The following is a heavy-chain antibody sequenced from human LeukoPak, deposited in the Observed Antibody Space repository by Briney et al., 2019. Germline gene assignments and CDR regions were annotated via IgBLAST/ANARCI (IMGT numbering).Heavy chain of an antibody. CDR1: GFTFSSYA. Sequence: PGGSLRLSCAASGFTFSSYAMSWVRQAPGKGLEWVSAISGSGGSTYYADSVKGRFTISRDNSKNTLYLRMNSLRAEDTAVYYCAKDAAAHGSIVVVPAACWFDPWGQGTLVTVSS. CDR3: AKDAAAHGSIVVVPAACWFDP. V-gene: IGHV3-23*01. D-gene: IGHD2-2*01. J-gene: IGHJ5*02. CDR2: ISGSGGST.